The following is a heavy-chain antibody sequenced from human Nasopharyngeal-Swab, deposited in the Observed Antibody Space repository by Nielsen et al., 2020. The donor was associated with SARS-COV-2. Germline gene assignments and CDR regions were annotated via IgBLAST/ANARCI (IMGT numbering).Heavy chain of an antibody. V-gene: IGHV1-46*01. CDR2: INPSGGIT. J-gene: IGHJ6*03. CDR3: ARNALYCRSTSCSLADYYYSYMDV. Sequence: WVRQAPEQGLEWRGIINPSGGITTYAQKFEGRVTMTRDTSTTTVYMELRILRSEDTAVSFCARNALYCRSTSCSLADYYYSYMDVWGKGTTVTVSS. D-gene: IGHD2-2*01.